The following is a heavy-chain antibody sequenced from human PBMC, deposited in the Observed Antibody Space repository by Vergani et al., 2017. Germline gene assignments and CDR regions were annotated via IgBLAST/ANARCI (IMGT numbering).Heavy chain of an antibody. CDR1: GFTFSSYG. V-gene: IGHV3-33*08. Sequence: VQLVESGGGLVQPGGSLRLSCAASGFTFSSYGMHWVRQAPGKGLEWVAVIWYDGSNKYYADSVKGRFTISRDNSKNTLYLQMNSLRAEDTAVYYCAQQGDSYGDYEAGAFDIWGQGTMVTVSS. D-gene: IGHD4-17*01. J-gene: IGHJ3*02. CDR3: AQQGDSYGDYEAGAFDI. CDR2: IWYDGSNK.